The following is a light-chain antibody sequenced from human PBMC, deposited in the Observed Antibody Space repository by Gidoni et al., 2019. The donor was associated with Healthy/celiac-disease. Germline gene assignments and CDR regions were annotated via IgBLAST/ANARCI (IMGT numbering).Light chain of an antibody. CDR2: SNN. V-gene: IGLV1-44*01. Sequence: QSVLTQPPSASGTPGQRVSISCSGSSSNIGVNPVNWFQQLPGTAPKPLSYSNNQRPSGVPDRFSGSKSGTSASLVISGLQSEDEAGYYCASWDDSLNGVVFGGGTKLTVL. CDR1: SSNIGVNP. J-gene: IGLJ2*01. CDR3: ASWDDSLNGVV.